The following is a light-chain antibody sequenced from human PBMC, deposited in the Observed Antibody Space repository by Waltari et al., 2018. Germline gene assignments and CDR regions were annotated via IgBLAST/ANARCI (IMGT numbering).Light chain of an antibody. Sequence: QSALTQPPSASGSPGQSVTISCTGPSSDVGGYNYVSWYQQYPGKAPKLIVYEVSKRPSGVPDRFSGSKSGNTASLTVSGLQAEDEADYYCSSFAGSNTVKFGGGTKLTVL. J-gene: IGLJ2*01. V-gene: IGLV2-8*01. CDR3: SSFAGSNTVK. CDR1: SSDVGGYNY. CDR2: EVS.